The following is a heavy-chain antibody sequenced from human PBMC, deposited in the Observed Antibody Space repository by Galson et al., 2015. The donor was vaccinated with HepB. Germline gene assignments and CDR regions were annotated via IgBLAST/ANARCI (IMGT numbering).Heavy chain of an antibody. V-gene: IGHV5-51*03. J-gene: IGHJ3*02. D-gene: IGHD3-22*01. CDR2: IYPGDSET. Sequence: QSGAEVKNPGESLRISCQGFGYTFTNYWIAWVRQMPGRGPEWMGIIYPGDSETRYSPSFQGQVTISADKSISIVYLQWKTLKASDTAIDYCARRDSRSYTEKDDAFDIWGQGTRVTVPS. CDR1: GYTFTNYW. CDR3: ARRDSRSYTEKDDAFDI.